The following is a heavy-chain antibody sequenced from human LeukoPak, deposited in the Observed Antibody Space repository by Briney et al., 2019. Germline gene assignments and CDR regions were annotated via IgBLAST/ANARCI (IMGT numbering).Heavy chain of an antibody. Sequence: GGSLRLSCAASGFTFDDYAMHWVRQAPGKGLEWVSGISWNSGSIGYADSVKGRFTISRDNAKNSLYLQMNSLRAEDTALYYCAKDIGDYVWGSYHPSFDYWGQGTLVTVSS. CDR1: GFTFDDYA. CDR2: ISWNSGSI. CDR3: AKDIGDYVWGSYHPSFDY. V-gene: IGHV3-9*01. D-gene: IGHD3-16*02. J-gene: IGHJ4*02.